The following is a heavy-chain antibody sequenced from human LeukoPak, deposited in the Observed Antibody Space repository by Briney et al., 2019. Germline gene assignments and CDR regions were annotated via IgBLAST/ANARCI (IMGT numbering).Heavy chain of an antibody. CDR2: INPNSGGT. CDR3: ARVYCSGGSCYLYYFDY. J-gene: IGHJ4*02. CDR1: GYTFTGYY. D-gene: IGHD2-15*01. Sequence: ASVKVSCKASGYTFTGYYTHWVRQAPGQGLEWMGRINPNSGGTNYAQKFQGRVTMTRATSISTAYMELSRLRSDDTAVYYCARVYCSGGSCYLYYFDYWGQGTLVTVSS. V-gene: IGHV1-2*06.